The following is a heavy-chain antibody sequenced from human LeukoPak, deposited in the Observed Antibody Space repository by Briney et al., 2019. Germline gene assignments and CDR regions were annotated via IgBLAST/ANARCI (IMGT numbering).Heavy chain of an antibody. CDR2: IYSGGST. CDR3: ARAGNYYGSGSPCAFDI. V-gene: IGHV3-66*01. Sequence: GGPLRLSCAASGFTVSSNYMSWVRQAPGKGLEWVSVIYSGGSTYYADSVKGRFTISRDNSKNTLYLQMNSLRAEDTAVYYCARAGNYYGSGSPCAFDIWGQGTMVTVSS. CDR1: GFTVSSNY. D-gene: IGHD3-10*01. J-gene: IGHJ3*02.